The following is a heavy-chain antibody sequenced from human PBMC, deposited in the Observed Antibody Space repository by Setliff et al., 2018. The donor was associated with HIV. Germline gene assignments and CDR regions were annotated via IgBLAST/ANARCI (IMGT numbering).Heavy chain of an antibody. J-gene: IGHJ6*03. CDR1: GDSITSDNFF. Sequence: PSETLSLTCTVSGDSITSDNFFWTWIRQNPGKGLEWIGYIYFSGSVTSNPSLKSPLSISIDTSKNQFSLKLSSVTAADTAVYYCARDTYISGNHYYYYYMDVWGKGTTVTVSS. CDR2: IYFSGSV. D-gene: IGHD3-10*01. V-gene: IGHV4-31*01. CDR3: ARDTYISGNHYYYYYMDV.